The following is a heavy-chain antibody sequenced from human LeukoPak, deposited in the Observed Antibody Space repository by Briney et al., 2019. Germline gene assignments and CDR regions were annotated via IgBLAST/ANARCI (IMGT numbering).Heavy chain of an antibody. D-gene: IGHD6-13*01. CDR1: GGSISSSAYH. J-gene: IGHJ4*02. CDR3: ARYTSSWHTLDF. Sequence: SETLSLTCSVSGGSISSSAYHWSWFRQHPGKGLEWIGYIYYTGRTYYNPSLKSRVTISVDTSKSQFSLKLTSVNAADTAVYYCARYTSSWHTLDFWGQGTLVTVSS. CDR2: IYYTGRT. V-gene: IGHV4-30-4*08.